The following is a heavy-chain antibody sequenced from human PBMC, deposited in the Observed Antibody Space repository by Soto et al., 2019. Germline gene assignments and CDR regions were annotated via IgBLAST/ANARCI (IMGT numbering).Heavy chain of an antibody. V-gene: IGHV3-7*04. CDR1: GFIVSSYW. J-gene: IGHJ6*03. CDR3: ARGAIYSNPPYYYFMDV. Sequence: GGSLRLSCAASGFIVSSYWMSWVRQAPGKGLEWVANIKQDGSEKYYVDSVKGRFTISRDNAKNSLYLQMNSLRAEDTAVYYCARGAIYSNPPYYYFMDVWGQGTTDTVSS. CDR2: IKQDGSEK. D-gene: IGHD4-4*01.